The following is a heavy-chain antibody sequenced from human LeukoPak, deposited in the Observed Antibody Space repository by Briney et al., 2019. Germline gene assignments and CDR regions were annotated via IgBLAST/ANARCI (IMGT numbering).Heavy chain of an antibody. CDR2: INHSGST. V-gene: IGHV4-34*01. CDR3: ARGYGAYSYGSDY. Sequence: SETLSLTCAVYGGSFSGYYWSWIRQPPGKGLEWIGEINHSGSTNYNPSLKSRVTISVDTSKNQFSLKLSSVTAADTAVYYCARGYGAYSYGSDYWGQGTLVIVSS. J-gene: IGHJ4*02. CDR1: GGSFSGYY. D-gene: IGHD5-18*01.